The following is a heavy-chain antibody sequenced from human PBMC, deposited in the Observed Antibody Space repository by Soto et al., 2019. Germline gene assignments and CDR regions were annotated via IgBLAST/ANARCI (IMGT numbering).Heavy chain of an antibody. J-gene: IGHJ3*02. V-gene: IGHV1-69*01. CDR1: GGTFSSYA. D-gene: IGHD3-22*01. CDR2: IIPIFGTA. Sequence: QVQLVQSGAEVKKPGSSVKVSCKASGGTFSSYAISWVRQAPGQGLEWMGGIIPIFGTANYAQKFQGRVTITADESTSTAYMELSSLRSEDTAVYYCARGDYYDSSGYRTGIEDAFDIWGQGTMVTVSS. CDR3: ARGDYYDSSGYRTGIEDAFDI.